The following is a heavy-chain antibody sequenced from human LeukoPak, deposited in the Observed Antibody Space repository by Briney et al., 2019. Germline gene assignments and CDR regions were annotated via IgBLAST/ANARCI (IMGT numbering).Heavy chain of an antibody. CDR2: ISSGGSTI. CDR3: ARVGSSGWYVTHYFDY. CDR1: GFTFSDYY. D-gene: IGHD6-19*01. Sequence: GGSLRLSCAASGFTFSDYYMSWIRQAPGKGLEWVSYISSGGSTIYYADSVKGRFTISRDNAKNSLYLQMNSLRAEDTAVYYCARVGSSGWYVTHYFDYWGQGTLVTVSS. V-gene: IGHV3-11*01. J-gene: IGHJ4*02.